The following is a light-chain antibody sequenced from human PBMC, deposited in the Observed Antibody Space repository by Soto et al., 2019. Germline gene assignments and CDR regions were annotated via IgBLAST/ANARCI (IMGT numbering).Light chain of an antibody. CDR1: QGIRSW. V-gene: IGKV1-12*01. CDR3: HQANSFPIS. J-gene: IGKJ5*01. Sequence: DSQMTQSPSSVSASVGDRVTITCRTSQGIRSWLAWYQQKPGTAPKLLIYAASTLQSGVPSRFSGRGSVTDFSITVSNLQPDDFASDSCHQANSFPISFGEGTRMEIK. CDR2: AAS.